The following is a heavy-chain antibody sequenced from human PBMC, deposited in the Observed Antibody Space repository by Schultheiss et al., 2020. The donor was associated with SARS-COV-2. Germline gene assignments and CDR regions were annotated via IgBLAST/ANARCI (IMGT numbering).Heavy chain of an antibody. V-gene: IGHV1-69*05. CDR2: IIPIFGTA. Sequence: SVKVSCKASGGTFSSYAISWVRQAPGQGLEWMGGIIPIFGTANYAQKFQGRVTMTRNTSISTAYMELSSLRSEDTAVYYCARSEVAGNWFDPWGQGTLVTVSS. D-gene: IGHD6-19*01. J-gene: IGHJ5*02. CDR3: ARSEVAGNWFDP. CDR1: GGTFSSYA.